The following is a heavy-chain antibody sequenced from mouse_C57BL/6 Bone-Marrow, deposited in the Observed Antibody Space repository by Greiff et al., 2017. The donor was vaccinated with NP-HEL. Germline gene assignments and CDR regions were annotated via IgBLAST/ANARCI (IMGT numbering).Heavy chain of an antibody. CDR1: GYTFTSYW. J-gene: IGHJ3*01. D-gene: IGHD2-2*01. Sequence: QVQLQQPGAELVRPGTSVKLSCKASGYTFTSYWMHWVKQRPGQGLEWIGVIDPSDSYTNYNQKFKGKATLTVDKSSSTAYMQLSSLTSEDSAVYDSARVSTRVKWFAYWGQGTLVTVSA. CDR3: ARVSTRVKWFAY. CDR2: IDPSDSYT. V-gene: IGHV1-59*01.